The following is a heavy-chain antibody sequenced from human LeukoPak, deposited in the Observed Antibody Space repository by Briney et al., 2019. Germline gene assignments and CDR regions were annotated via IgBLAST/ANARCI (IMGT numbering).Heavy chain of an antibody. Sequence: RGSLRLSCAVSPITPSNYGMSWVRPPPGRGREWVAGISNSGGRTNYADSVKGRFTISRDYPKNRLYLQMNSLRAEDTAVYFCAKRGVVIRVILVGFHKEAYYFDSWGQGALVNVSS. CDR2: ISNSGGRT. V-gene: IGHV3-23*01. J-gene: IGHJ4*02. D-gene: IGHD3-22*01. CDR3: AKRGVVIRVILVGFHKEAYYFDS. CDR1: PITPSNYG.